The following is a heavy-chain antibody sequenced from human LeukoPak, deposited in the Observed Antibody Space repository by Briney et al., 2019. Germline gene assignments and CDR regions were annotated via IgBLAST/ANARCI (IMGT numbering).Heavy chain of an antibody. D-gene: IGHD3-3*01. J-gene: IGHJ6*02. Sequence: GGSLRLSCAGSGCTFASYAMHWVRQAPGKGVEWVAVTSYDGNNKDYAEAVKGGFTISRDNSKNTIYLQMNSLRAEGTALYFCARDTGTYYDFWGSYLSYGMDVWGQGTTVAVSS. CDR3: ARDTGTYYDFWGSYLSYGMDV. CDR1: GCTFASYA. CDR2: TSYDGNNK. V-gene: IGHV3-30-3*01.